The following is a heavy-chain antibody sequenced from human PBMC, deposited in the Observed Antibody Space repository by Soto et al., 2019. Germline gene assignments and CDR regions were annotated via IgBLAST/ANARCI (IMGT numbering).Heavy chain of an antibody. J-gene: IGHJ3*02. Sequence: GGSLRLSCAASGFTFSSYAMSWVRQAPGKGLEWVSAISGSGGSTYYADSVKGRFTISRDNSKNTLYLQMNSLRAEDTAVYYCAKDTHYDILTGYYRRNDAFDIWGQGTMVTVSS. CDR1: GFTFSSYA. V-gene: IGHV3-23*01. CDR2: ISGSGGST. D-gene: IGHD3-9*01. CDR3: AKDTHYDILTGYYRRNDAFDI.